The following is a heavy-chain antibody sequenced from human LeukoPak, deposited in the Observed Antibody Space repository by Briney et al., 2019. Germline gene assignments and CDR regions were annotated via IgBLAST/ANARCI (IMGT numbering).Heavy chain of an antibody. Sequence: GGSLRLSCAASGFTFSSYGMHWVRQAPGKGLEWVAVISYDGSNKYYADSVKGRFTISRDNSKNTLYLQMNSLRAEDTAVYYCAKSLSGGGYYSEYWGQGTLVTVSS. J-gene: IGHJ4*02. CDR1: GFTFSSYG. CDR2: ISYDGSNK. D-gene: IGHD3-10*01. V-gene: IGHV3-30*18. CDR3: AKSLSGGGYYSEY.